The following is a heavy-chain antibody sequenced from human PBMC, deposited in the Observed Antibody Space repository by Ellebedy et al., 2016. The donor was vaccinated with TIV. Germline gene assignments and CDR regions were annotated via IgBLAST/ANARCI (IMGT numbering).Heavy chain of an antibody. V-gene: IGHV3-23*01. J-gene: IGHJ4*02. Sequence: GESLKISCAASGFTFSSYAMSWVRQAPGKGLEWVSAISASGGSTYYADSVKGRFTISRDNSKNTLYLQMNSLRAEDTAVYYCAKDRDGRELLPDYWGQGTLVTVSS. D-gene: IGHD1-26*01. CDR2: ISASGGST. CDR1: GFTFSSYA. CDR3: AKDRDGRELLPDY.